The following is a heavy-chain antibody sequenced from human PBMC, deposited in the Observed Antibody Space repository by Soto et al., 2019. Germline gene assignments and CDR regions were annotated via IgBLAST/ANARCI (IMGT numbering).Heavy chain of an antibody. CDR2: IYYSGST. J-gene: IGHJ4*02. CDR3: ARDIRAVAGYYFDY. Sequence: SSETLSLTCTVSGGSISSGGYYWSWIRQHPGKGLEWIGYIYYSGSTYYNPSLKSRVTISVDTSKNQFSLKLSSVTAADTAVYYCARDIRAVAGYYFDYWGQGTLVTVSS. V-gene: IGHV4-31*03. CDR1: GGSISSGGYY. D-gene: IGHD6-19*01.